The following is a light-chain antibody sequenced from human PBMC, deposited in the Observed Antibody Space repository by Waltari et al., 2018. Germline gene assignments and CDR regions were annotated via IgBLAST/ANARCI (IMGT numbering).Light chain of an antibody. CDR3: MQYRYWPHT. V-gene: IGKV2-30*01. CDR2: GVS. CDR1: QCLVEGEVTNP. J-gene: IGKJ2*01. Sequence: QCLVEGEVTNPLLWLQKRPGQSPRLLISGVSNRASGVPDRFSGSGSATDFTLTISRVEAEDVGVYYCMQYRYWPHTFGQGTKLEIK.